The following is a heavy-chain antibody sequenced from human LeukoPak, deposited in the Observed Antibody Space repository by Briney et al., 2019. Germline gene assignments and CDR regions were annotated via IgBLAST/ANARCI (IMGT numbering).Heavy chain of an antibody. V-gene: IGHV3-74*01. Sequence: GRSLRLSCAASGFTFSSYGMHWVRQAPGKGLEWVSHINSDGSWTSYADSVKGRFTISKDNAKNTVYLQMNNLRAEDTAVYYCVSFYETYWGRGTLVTVSS. J-gene: IGHJ4*02. CDR3: VSFYETY. D-gene: IGHD2-2*01. CDR2: INSDGSWT. CDR1: GFTFSSYG.